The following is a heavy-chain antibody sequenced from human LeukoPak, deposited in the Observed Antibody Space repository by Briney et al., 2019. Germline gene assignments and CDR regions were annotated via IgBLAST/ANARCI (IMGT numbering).Heavy chain of an antibody. CDR3: ARSARIVVVVAATLGY. CDR1: GYSFTGNH. CDR2: INPNSGGT. Sequence: ASVRVSCKTSGYSFTGNHMHWVRQAPGQGLEWMGWINPNSGGTNYAQKSQGRVTMTRDTSISTAYMELSRLRSDDTAVYYCARSARIVVVVAATLGYWGQGTLVTVSS. V-gene: IGHV1-2*02. J-gene: IGHJ4*02. D-gene: IGHD2-15*01.